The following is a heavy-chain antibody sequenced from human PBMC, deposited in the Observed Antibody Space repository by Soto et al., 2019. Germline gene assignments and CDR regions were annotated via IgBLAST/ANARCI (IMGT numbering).Heavy chain of an antibody. D-gene: IGHD3-22*01. V-gene: IGHV1-69*13. J-gene: IGHJ1*01. CDR1: GGTFSNYA. Sequence: SVKVSCKASGGTFSNYAISWVRQAPGQGLEWMGGITPIFGTANYAQKFQGRVTITADESTSTAYMELSSLRSEDTAVYYCARDYYDSSGYYSEYFQHWGQGTLVTVSS. CDR2: ITPIFGTA. CDR3: ARDYYDSSGYYSEYFQH.